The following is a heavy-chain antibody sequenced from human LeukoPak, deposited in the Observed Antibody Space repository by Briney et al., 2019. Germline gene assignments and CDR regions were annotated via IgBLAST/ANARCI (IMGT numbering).Heavy chain of an antibody. CDR3: ARGRGRSYYDSSGYHPPGAFDI. CDR1: GVSLSDSY. V-gene: IGHV4-34*01. D-gene: IGHD3-22*01. Sequence: PSETLSLTCAVYGVSLSDSYWSWIRQPPGKGLEWIGEINHSGNTNYNPSLKSRVTMSVDTSKSQISLKLTSVTAADTAVYYCARGRGRSYYDSSGYHPPGAFDIWGQGTMVTVSS. J-gene: IGHJ3*02. CDR2: INHSGNT.